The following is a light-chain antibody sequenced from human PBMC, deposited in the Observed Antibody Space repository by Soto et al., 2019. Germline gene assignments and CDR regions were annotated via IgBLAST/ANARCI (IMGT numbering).Light chain of an antibody. CDR3: HQRHSWPIT. V-gene: IGKV3-11*01. Sequence: EIVLTQSPATLSLSPGEGATLSCRASQSVSNFLLWFQQKPGQAPRLLIYDASNRATGIQARFSDRGTGTVFTLTISSLEPEDFAVYYCHQRHSWPITFGQGTRLEIK. J-gene: IGKJ5*01. CDR1: QSVSNF. CDR2: DAS.